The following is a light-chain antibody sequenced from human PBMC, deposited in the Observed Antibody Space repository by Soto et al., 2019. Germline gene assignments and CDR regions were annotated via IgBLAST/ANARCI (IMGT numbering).Light chain of an antibody. CDR2: ATS. CDR3: QQYSSSWT. Sequence: IVMTQSPATLSVSPGGRATLSCRASQSVSSNYLAWYQQMPGQAPRLLIYATSSRATGIPGRFSGSGSGTDFTLTISRLEPEDFAVYYCQQYSSSWTFGQGTKVDI. V-gene: IGKV3-20*01. CDR1: QSVSSNY. J-gene: IGKJ1*01.